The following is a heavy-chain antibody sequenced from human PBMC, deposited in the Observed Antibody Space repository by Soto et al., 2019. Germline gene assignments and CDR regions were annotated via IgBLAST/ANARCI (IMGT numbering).Heavy chain of an antibody. V-gene: IGHV4-59*08. CDR3: MLGSGWKDFDY. CDR2: IYYSGST. D-gene: IGHD3-22*01. CDR1: GGSFSGYY. J-gene: IGHJ4*02. Sequence: PSETLSLTCAVYGGSFSGYYWSWIRQPPGKGLEWIGYIYYSGSTNYNPSLKSRVTISVDTSKNQFSLKLSSVTAADTAVYYCMLGSGWKDFDYWGQGTLVTVSS.